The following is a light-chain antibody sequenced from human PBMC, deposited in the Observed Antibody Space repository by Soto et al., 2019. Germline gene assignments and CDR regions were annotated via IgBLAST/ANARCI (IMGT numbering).Light chain of an antibody. CDR3: SSYTSSSGWV. CDR2: EVT. V-gene: IGLV2-14*01. J-gene: IGLJ3*02. Sequence: QSALTQPASVSGSPGQSISISCTGTGSDVGGYNFVSWYQQHPGKAPKLIIHEVTNRPSGISNRFSASKAGNTAFLAISGLQADDEADYYCSSYTSSSGWVFGGGTKVTVL. CDR1: GSDVGGYNF.